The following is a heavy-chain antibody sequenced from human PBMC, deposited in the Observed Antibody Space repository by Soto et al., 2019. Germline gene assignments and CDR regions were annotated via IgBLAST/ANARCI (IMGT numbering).Heavy chain of an antibody. V-gene: IGHV4-59*01. J-gene: IGHJ5*02. D-gene: IGHD3-10*01. CDR2: IYYSGST. CDR1: GGSISSYY. CDR3: ARENYYGSGSYTLNWFDP. Sequence: PSETLSLTCTVSGGSISSYYWSWTRQPPGKGLEWIGYIYYSGSTNYNPSLKSRVTISVDTSKNQFSLKLSSVTAADTAVYYCARENYYGSGSYTLNWFDPWGQGTLVTVSS.